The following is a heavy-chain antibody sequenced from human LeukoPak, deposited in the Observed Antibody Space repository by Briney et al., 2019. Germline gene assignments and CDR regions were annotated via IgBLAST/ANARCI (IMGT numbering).Heavy chain of an antibody. J-gene: IGHJ4*02. CDR3: ARVRSGSYSRYYFDY. Sequence: GASVKVSCKASGYTFTSYGISWVRQAPGQGLEWMGWISAYNGNTNYAQKLQGGVTMTTDTSTSTAYTELSSLRSEDTAVYYCARVRSGSYSRYYFDYWGQGTLVTVSS. V-gene: IGHV1-18*01. D-gene: IGHD1-26*01. CDR2: ISAYNGNT. CDR1: GYTFTSYG.